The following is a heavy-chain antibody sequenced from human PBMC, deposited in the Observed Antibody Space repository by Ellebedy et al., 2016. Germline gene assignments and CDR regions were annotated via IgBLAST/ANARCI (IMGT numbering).Heavy chain of an antibody. Sequence: ASVKVSXXASGYTFSANYLHWVRQAPGQGLEWMGEINPGTGGTVYAQNFQSRITMTSDTSTSTVYLDLGSLRSDDTALYFCAREFPRISGPITYYFDYWGQGTLVTVSS. CDR3: AREFPRISGPITYYFDY. V-gene: IGHV1-46*01. D-gene: IGHD1-7*01. CDR2: INPGTGGT. CDR1: GYTFSANY. J-gene: IGHJ4*02.